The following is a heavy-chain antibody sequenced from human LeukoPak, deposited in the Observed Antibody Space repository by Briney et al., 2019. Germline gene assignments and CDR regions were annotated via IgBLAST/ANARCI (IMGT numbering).Heavy chain of an antibody. Sequence: ASVKVSCKASGYTFTSYYMHWVRQAPGRGLEWMGIINPSGGSTSYAQKFQGRVTMTRDTSTSTVYMELSSLRSEDTAVYYCARSRGATDWFDPWRQGTLVTVSS. D-gene: IGHD5-12*01. CDR3: ARSRGATDWFDP. CDR2: INPSGGST. V-gene: IGHV1-46*01. J-gene: IGHJ5*02. CDR1: GYTFTSYY.